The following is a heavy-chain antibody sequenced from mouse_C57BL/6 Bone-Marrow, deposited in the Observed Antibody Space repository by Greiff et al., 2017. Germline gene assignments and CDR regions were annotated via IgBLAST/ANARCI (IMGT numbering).Heavy chain of an antibody. V-gene: IGHV3-6*01. CDR2: ISYDGSN. J-gene: IGHJ1*03. CDR1: GYSITSGYY. CDR3: ARDYGNSWYFDV. Sequence: EVQLQESGPGLVKPSQSLSLTCSVTGYSITSGYYWNWIRRFPGNKLEWMGYISYDGSNNYNPSLKNRISITRDTSKNQFFLKLNSVTTEDTATYYCARDYGNSWYFDVWGTGTTVTVSS. D-gene: IGHD2-1*01.